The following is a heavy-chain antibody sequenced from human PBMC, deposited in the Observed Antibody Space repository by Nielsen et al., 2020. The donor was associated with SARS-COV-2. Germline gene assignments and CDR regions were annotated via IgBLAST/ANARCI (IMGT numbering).Heavy chain of an antibody. CDR1: GSSVTSYS. V-gene: IGHV4-59*02. CDR2: IYNTGNT. J-gene: IGHJ4*02. D-gene: IGHD3-10*01. CDR3: ARGSFGNTYFAY. Sequence: SQTLSLTCGVSGSSVTSYSWSWIRQSPGKGLEWIGYIYNTGNTNYNPSLKSRISISVDTSKNQLSLRLRSVTAADTAVYFCARGSFGNTYFAYWGQGTLVTVSS.